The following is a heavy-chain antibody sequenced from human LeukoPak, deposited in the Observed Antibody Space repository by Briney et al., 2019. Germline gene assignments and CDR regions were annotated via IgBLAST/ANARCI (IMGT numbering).Heavy chain of an antibody. V-gene: IGHV3-23*01. CDR1: GFTFSSYA. Sequence: GGSLRLSCAASGFTFSSYAMSWARQAPGMGLEWVSAISGSGGSTYYADSVKGRFTISRDNSKNTLYLQMNSLRAEDTAVYYCAKRRSSSFPYDYWGQGTLVTVSS. CDR3: AKRRSSSFPYDY. J-gene: IGHJ4*02. D-gene: IGHD6-6*01. CDR2: ISGSGGST.